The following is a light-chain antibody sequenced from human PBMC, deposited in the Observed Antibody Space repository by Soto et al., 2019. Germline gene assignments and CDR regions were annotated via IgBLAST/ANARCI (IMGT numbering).Light chain of an antibody. CDR2: EVS. Sequence: QSALTQPASVSGSPGQSITISCTGTSSDVGTYNYVSWYQQHPGKAPKLMIYEVSNLPSGVSNRFSGSKSGNTASLTISGLQAEDEADYYCSSYTISSTLVFSGGTKLTVL. V-gene: IGLV2-14*01. CDR1: SSDVGTYNY. CDR3: SSYTISSTLV. J-gene: IGLJ3*02.